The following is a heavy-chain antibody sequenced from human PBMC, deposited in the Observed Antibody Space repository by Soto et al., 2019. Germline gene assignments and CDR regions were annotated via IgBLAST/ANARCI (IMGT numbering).Heavy chain of an antibody. Sequence: GESLKISCAASGFTFSDYYMSWIRQAPGKGLEWVSYISSSSSYINYADSVKGRFTISRDNAKNSLYLQMNSLRAEDTAVYYCARVVAGHFDYWGQGTMVTVSS. CDR2: ISSSSSYI. D-gene: IGHD6-19*01. CDR3: ARVVAGHFDY. V-gene: IGHV3-11*06. CDR1: GFTFSDYY. J-gene: IGHJ4*02.